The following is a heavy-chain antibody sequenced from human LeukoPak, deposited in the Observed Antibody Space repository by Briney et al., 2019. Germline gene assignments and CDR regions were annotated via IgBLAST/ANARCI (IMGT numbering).Heavy chain of an antibody. Sequence: GRSLRLSCAASGFTVSSNYMSWVRQAPGKGLEWVSVIYSGGSTYYADSVKGRFTISRDNSKNTLYLQMNSLRAEDTAVYYCARGGYCSSTSCYNWGQGTLVTVSS. CDR1: GFTVSSNY. J-gene: IGHJ4*02. D-gene: IGHD2-2*01. CDR2: IYSGGST. CDR3: ARGGYCSSTSCYN. V-gene: IGHV3-53*01.